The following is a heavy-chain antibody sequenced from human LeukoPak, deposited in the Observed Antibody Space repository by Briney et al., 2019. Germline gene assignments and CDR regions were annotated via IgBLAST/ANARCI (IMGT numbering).Heavy chain of an antibody. CDR3: ARLWHTGYIIYFDS. Sequence: ASVKVSCKASGYTFTGYYMHWVRQAPGQGLEWMGWINPNSGGTNFAQKFRGRVTMTRDTSISTAFMELSRLTSDDTAVYYCARLWHTGYIIYFDSWGQGALVTVSS. D-gene: IGHD5-12*01. J-gene: IGHJ4*02. CDR1: GYTFTGYY. V-gene: IGHV1-2*02. CDR2: INPNSGGT.